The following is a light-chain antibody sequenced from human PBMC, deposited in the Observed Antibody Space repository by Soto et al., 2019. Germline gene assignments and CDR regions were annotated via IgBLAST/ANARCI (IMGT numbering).Light chain of an antibody. J-gene: IGKJ2*03. CDR3: QQSFSTPYS. Sequence: DVQMTQSPSSLSASIGDRVTISCRTSHVIGTYLNWYQQKPGKAPNLLIHGASSLESGVPSRFSGSGSGTDFTLTITSLQPEDFATYYCQQSFSTPYSFGQGTKVDIK. CDR1: HVIGTY. V-gene: IGKV1-39*01. CDR2: GAS.